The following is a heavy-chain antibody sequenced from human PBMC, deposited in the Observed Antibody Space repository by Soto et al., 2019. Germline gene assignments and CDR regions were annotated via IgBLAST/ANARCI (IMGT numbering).Heavy chain of an antibody. CDR2: INPNSGGT. CDR3: ARRSSSWMYYFDY. Sequence: ASVKVSCKASGYTFTGYYMHWARQAPGQGLEWMGWINPNSGGTNYAQKFQGRVTMTRDTSISTAYMELSRLRSDDTAVYYCARRSSSWMYYFDYWGQGTLVTVSS. J-gene: IGHJ4*02. CDR1: GYTFTGYY. D-gene: IGHD6-13*01. V-gene: IGHV1-2*02.